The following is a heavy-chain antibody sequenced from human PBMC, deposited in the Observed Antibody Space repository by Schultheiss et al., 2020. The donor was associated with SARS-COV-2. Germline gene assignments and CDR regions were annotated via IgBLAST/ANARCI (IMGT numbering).Heavy chain of an antibody. CDR2: ISSNGGST. D-gene: IGHD2-2*01. Sequence: GGSLRLSCAASGFTFSSYAMHWVRQAPGKGLEYVSAISSNGGSTYYANSVKGRFTISRDNAKKLLYLQMNSLRAEDTAVYYCAKGSVVVPAAPGLGDYWGQGTLVTVSS. J-gene: IGHJ4*02. CDR3: AKGSVVVPAAPGLGDY. CDR1: GFTFSSYA. V-gene: IGHV3-64*01.